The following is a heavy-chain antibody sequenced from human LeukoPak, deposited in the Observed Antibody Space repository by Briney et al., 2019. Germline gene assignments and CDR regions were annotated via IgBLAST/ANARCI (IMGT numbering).Heavy chain of an antibody. D-gene: IGHD2-15*01. CDR2: ASGSGGTT. CDR3: TKGKSGPNFDP. CDR1: GFSFISYA. J-gene: IGHJ5*02. Sequence: GGSLRLSCAASGFSFISYAMSWVRQAPGKGLEWVSSASGSGGTTDYAGSVKGRSIISRDNPKNTLYLQINDLRGEDTDRYYCTKGKSGPNFDPRGQGTLVTVSS. V-gene: IGHV3-23*01.